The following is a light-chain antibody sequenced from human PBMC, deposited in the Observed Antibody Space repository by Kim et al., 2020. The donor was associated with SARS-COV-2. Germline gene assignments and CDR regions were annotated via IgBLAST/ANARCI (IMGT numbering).Light chain of an antibody. J-gene: IGLJ2*01. CDR3: CSFAGSTTFAL. CDR2: GGD. CDR1: RSDIGTYNL. V-gene: IGLV2-23*03. Sequence: QSITISCPGARSDIGTYNLVSWYQHHPGKAPKVIIYGGDERPSGVSHRFSGSKSGNTASLTISGLQSEDEAYYYCCSFAGSTTFALFGVGTQLTVL.